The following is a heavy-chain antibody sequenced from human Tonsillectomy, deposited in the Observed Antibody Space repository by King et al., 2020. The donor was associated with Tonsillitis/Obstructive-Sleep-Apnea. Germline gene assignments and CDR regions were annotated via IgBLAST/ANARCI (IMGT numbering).Heavy chain of an antibody. CDR1: GFIFSDYY. V-gene: IGHV3-72*01. J-gene: IGHJ6*03. Sequence: VQLVESGGGLVQPGGSLRLSCAASGFIFSDYYMDWVRQAPGKGLEWVGRTRNKANSYTTEYAASVKGRFTISRDDSKNSVYLQMNSLKTEDTAMYYCGRDRLYYMDVWGKGTTVTVSS. CDR2: TRNKANSYTT. CDR3: GRDRLYYMDV.